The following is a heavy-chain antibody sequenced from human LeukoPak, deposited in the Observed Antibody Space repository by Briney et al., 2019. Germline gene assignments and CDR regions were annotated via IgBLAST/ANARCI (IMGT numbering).Heavy chain of an antibody. CDR2: LSWDDDK. D-gene: IGHD3-3*01. CDR3: AHRRRGYDFWSGYGIFDY. J-gene: IGHJ4*02. V-gene: IGHV2-5*02. Sequence: ESGPTLVKPTQTLTLTCTFSGFSLSTSGVGVGWIRQPPGKALEWLALLSWDDDKRYSPTLKSRLTITKDASKNQVVLTMTNMDPMDTATYYCAHRRRGYDFWSGYGIFDYWGQGTLVTVSS. CDR1: GFSLSTSGVG.